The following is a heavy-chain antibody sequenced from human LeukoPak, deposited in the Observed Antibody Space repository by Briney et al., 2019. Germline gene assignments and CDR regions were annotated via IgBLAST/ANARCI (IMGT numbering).Heavy chain of an antibody. V-gene: IGHV3-15*01. D-gene: IGHD5-12*01. CDR3: TTILRGYSGYDDY. CDR2: IKSKTDGGTT. CDR1: GFTFSNAW. Sequence: GGSLRLSCAASGFTFSNAWMSWVRQAPGKGLEWVGRIKSKTDGGTTDYAAPVKGRFTISRDDSKNTLYLQMNSLKTEDTAVYYCTTILRGYSGYDDYWGQGTLVTVSS. J-gene: IGHJ4*02.